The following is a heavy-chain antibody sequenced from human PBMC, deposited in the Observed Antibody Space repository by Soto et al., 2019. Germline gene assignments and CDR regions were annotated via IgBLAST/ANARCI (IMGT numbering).Heavy chain of an antibody. CDR3: VKDSTVSGVRQGLDF. CDR1: GFTFDDYA. V-gene: IGHV3-9*01. CDR2: IIWNSAYI. Sequence: GGSLRLSCAVSGFTFDDYAMHWVRQAPGKGLEWVAGIIWNSAYIVYADSVKGRFTISRDNAKNSLHLQMDSLRAEDTALYYCVKDSTVSGVRQGLDFWGRGTLVTVSS. D-gene: IGHD6-19*01. J-gene: IGHJ4*02.